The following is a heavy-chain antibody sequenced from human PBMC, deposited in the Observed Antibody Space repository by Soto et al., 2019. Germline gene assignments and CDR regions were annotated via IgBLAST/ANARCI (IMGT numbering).Heavy chain of an antibody. CDR2: IYYSGTT. CDR3: VRHVGDRLWYVDY. CDR1: GDSIRSGSYH. Sequence: SETLSLTCTVSGDSIRSGSYHWAWIRQSPGKGLEWIASIYYSGTTYYNPSLKSRVTISVDSSRNQLSVDLGSVTAADTAAYFCVRHVGDRLWYVDYWGQLTPVTVSS. V-gene: IGHV4-39*01. J-gene: IGHJ4*02. D-gene: IGHD2-21*01.